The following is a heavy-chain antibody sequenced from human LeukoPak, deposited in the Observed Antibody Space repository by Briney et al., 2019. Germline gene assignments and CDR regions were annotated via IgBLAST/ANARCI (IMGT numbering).Heavy chain of an antibody. CDR2: INPNSGGT. Sequence: GASVKVSCKASGYTFTGYYMHWVRQAPGQGLEWMGWINPNSGGTNYAQKFQGRVTMTRDTSISTAYMELSRLRSDDTAVYYCARVPPPYSSGWYLRFDPWGQGTLVTVSS. D-gene: IGHD6-19*01. CDR3: ARVPPPYSSGWYLRFDP. V-gene: IGHV1-2*02. J-gene: IGHJ5*02. CDR1: GYTFTGYY.